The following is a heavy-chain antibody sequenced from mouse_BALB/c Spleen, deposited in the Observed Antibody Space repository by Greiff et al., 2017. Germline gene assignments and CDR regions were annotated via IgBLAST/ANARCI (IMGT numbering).Heavy chain of an antibody. Sequence: EVHLVESGGGLVQPGGSRKLSCAASGFTFSSFGMHWVRQAPEKGLEWVAYISSGSSTIYYADTVKGRFTISRDNPKNTLFLQMTSLRSEDTAMYYCARRGSHYYGYFDYWGQGTTLTVSS. CDR3: ARRGSHYYGYFDY. CDR2: ISSGSSTI. J-gene: IGHJ2*01. D-gene: IGHD1-2*01. V-gene: IGHV5-17*02. CDR1: GFTFSSFG.